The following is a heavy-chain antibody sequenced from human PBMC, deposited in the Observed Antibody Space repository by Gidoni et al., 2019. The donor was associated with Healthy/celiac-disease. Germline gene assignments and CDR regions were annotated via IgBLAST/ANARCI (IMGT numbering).Heavy chain of an antibody. V-gene: IGHV4-39*01. Sequence: QLQLQESGPGLVKPSETLSLTCTVSGGSISSSSYYWGWIRQPPGKVLEWIGSIYYSGSTYYNPSLKSRVTISVDTSKNQFSLKLSSVTAADTAVYYCARGLLLAARNWFDPWGQGTLVTVSS. D-gene: IGHD3-22*01. CDR1: GGSISSSSYY. J-gene: IGHJ5*02. CDR3: ARGLLLAARNWFDP. CDR2: IYYSGST.